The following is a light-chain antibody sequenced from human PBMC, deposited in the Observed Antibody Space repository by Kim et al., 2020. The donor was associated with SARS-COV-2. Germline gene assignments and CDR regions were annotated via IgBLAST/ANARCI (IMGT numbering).Light chain of an antibody. V-gene: IGKV2-28*01. CDR2: LVS. J-gene: IGKJ2*01. CDR1: QGLLQSNGFHF. Sequence: DIVMIQSPLSLPVSPGEPASISCRSSQGLLQSNGFHFLHWYLQKPGLSPQLLISLVSNRAPGVPDRFSGTGSGTDFTLEISRVEAEDGGIYYCMQDLQIPYTFGQGTKLEI. CDR3: MQDLQIPYT.